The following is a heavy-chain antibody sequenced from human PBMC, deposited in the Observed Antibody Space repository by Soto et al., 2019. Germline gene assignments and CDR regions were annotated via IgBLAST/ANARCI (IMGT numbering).Heavy chain of an antibody. J-gene: IGHJ6*02. D-gene: IGHD2-15*01. Sequence: SENLLLRCAGHGWPLRGFYRSLIRQPPGKGLEWIGEINHSGSTNYNPSLKSRVTISVDTSKNQFSLKLSSVTAADTAVYYCASLLGCSGRSCYSYHYGIDVCGQWTTVT. CDR2: INHSGST. CDR3: ASLLGCSGRSCYSYHYGIDV. CDR1: GWPLRGFY. V-gene: IGHV4-34*01.